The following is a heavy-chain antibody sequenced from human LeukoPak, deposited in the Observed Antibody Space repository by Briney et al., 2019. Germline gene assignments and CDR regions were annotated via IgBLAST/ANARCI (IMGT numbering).Heavy chain of an antibody. V-gene: IGHV3-30*04. D-gene: IGHD2-15*01. J-gene: IGHJ4*02. CDR3: AREVRGNLDY. CDR2: ISYDGSNK. Sequence: GGSLRLSCAASGFTFSNYALHWVRQSPGKGLEWVAVISYDGSNKFYADSVRGRFSISRDSSKNTLYLQMNSLRSEDTAVYYCAREVRGNLDYWGQGTLVTVSS. CDR1: GFTFSNYA.